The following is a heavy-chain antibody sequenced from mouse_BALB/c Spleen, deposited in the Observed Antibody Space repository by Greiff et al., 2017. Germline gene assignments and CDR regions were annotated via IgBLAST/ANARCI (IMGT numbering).Heavy chain of an antibody. CDR3: ASVYGNYGDIDAMDY. D-gene: IGHD2-1*01. J-gene: IGHJ4*01. V-gene: IGHV1-67*01. CDR1: GYTFTGYA. CDR2: ISTYYGNT. Sequence: VKLQESGPELVRPGVSVKISCTGSGYTFTGYAMHWVQQSHAKSLEWIGVISTYYGNTNYNQKFKGKATMTVDKSSSTAYMELASLTSEDSAIYYCASVYGNYGDIDAMDYWGQGTSVTVSS.